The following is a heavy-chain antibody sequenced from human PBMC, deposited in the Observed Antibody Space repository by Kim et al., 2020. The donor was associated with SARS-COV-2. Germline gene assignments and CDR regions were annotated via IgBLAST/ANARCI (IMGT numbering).Heavy chain of an antibody. Sequence: SETLSLTCTVSGGSISSGGYCWSWIRQHPGKGLEWIGYIYYSGSTYYNPSLKSRVTISLDTSKNHFSLKLSSVTAADTAVYYCARDHSTSGYSYATGWF. CDR2: IYYSGST. CDR3: ARDHSTSGYSYATGWF. D-gene: IGHD5-18*01. J-gene: IGHJ5*01. CDR1: GGSISSGGYC. V-gene: IGHV4-31*03.